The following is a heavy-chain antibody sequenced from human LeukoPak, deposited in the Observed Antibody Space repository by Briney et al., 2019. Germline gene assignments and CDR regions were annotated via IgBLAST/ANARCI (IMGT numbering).Heavy chain of an antibody. V-gene: IGHV3-7*01. J-gene: IGHJ3*01. Sequence: GGSLRLSCAVSGFTFRSYWMNGVRQAPGKGLEWVANIKQDGSEKYYVDSVKGRFTISRDNAKNSLYLQMNSLRAEDTAVYYCARSLSHWVQGTMVTVPS. CDR2: IKQDGSEK. D-gene: IGHD3-16*01. CDR3: ARSLSH. CDR1: GFTFRSYW.